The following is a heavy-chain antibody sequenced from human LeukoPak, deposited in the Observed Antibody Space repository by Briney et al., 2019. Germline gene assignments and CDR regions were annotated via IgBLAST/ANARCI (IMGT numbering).Heavy chain of an antibody. J-gene: IGHJ2*01. V-gene: IGHV3-21*01. CDR2: MSRSSDYT. CDR1: TFTFGSYY. CDR3: AVAGLSYWYFDL. D-gene: IGHD6-19*01. Sequence: GGSLRLSCAASTFTFGSYYMNWVRQAPGKGLEWVSSMSRSSDYTYYADSVKGRFTISRDNAKKSLYLQMNSLRAEDTAVYYCAVAGLSYWYFDLWGRGTLVTVSS.